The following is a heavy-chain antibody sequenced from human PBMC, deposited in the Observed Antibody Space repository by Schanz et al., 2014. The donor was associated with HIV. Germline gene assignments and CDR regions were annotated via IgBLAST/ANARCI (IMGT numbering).Heavy chain of an antibody. CDR1: GFMFSSYG. CDR3: ARGRNGMGV. CDR2: ISGSGGTT. V-gene: IGHV3-23*01. J-gene: IGHJ6*02. Sequence: EVQLLESGGGLVQPGGSLRLSCAASGFMFSSYGMSWVRQAPGKGLEWVSSISGSGGTTYYADSLKGRFTISRDNSNNTLYLQMNSLTVDDTAVYYCARGRNGMGVWGPGTTVTVSS.